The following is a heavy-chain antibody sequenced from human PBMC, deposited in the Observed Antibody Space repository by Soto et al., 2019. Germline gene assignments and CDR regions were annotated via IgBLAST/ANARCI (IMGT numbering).Heavy chain of an antibody. V-gene: IGHV1-18*01. Sequence: QVQLVQSGAEVKKPGASVKVSCKASGYTFTSYGISWVRQAPGQGLEWMGWISAYNGNTNYAQKLQGRVTMTTDTSTSTVYMELSSLRSDDTAVYYFATGPGYDSSGAGAFDIWGQGTMVTVSS. CDR2: ISAYNGNT. CDR3: ATGPGYDSSGAGAFDI. D-gene: IGHD3-22*01. J-gene: IGHJ3*02. CDR1: GYTFTSYG.